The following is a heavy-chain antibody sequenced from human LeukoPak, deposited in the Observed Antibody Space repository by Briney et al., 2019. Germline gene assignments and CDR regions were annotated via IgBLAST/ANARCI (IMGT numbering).Heavy chain of an antibody. D-gene: IGHD3-16*01. CDR1: GLKFDDYG. CDR2: ISWSSTSR. J-gene: IGHJ6*02. Sequence: GRSLRLSCEVSGLKFDDYGMHWVRQAPGKGLEWVSGISWSSTSRGYADSVKGRFTISRDNAKNSLFLQMNSLRVGDTALYYCAKDVSTGGVAAGYFHGLDVWGQGTTVTVSS. CDR3: AKDVSTGGVAAGYFHGLDV. V-gene: IGHV3-9*01.